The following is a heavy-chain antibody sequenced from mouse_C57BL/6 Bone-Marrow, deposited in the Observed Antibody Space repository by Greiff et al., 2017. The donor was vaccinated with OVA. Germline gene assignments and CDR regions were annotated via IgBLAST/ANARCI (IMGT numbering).Heavy chain of an antibody. D-gene: IGHD2-10*02. V-gene: IGHV6-3*01. CDR1: GFTFSNYW. J-gene: IGHJ3*01. CDR2: IRLKSGNSAT. CDR3: TGGVWSGD. Sequence: EVKVEESGGGLVQPGGSMKLSCVASGFTFSNYWMNWVRQSPEKGLEWVAQIRLKSGNSATHYAESVKGRFTISRDDSKSSVYLQMNNLRAEDTGSYYCTGGVWSGDWGQGTLVTVSS.